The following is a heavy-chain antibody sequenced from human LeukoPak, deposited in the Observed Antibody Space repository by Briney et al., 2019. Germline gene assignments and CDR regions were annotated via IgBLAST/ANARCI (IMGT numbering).Heavy chain of an antibody. D-gene: IGHD6-13*01. V-gene: IGHV3-49*03. Sequence: GGSLRLSCTASGFTFGDYAMSWFRQAPGKGLEWVGFIRSKAYGGTTGYAASVKGRFTISRDDSKSIAYLQMNSLKTEDTAVYYCTEARIAAAGYYFDYWGQGTLVTVSS. CDR1: GFTFGDYA. CDR3: TEARIAAAGYYFDY. CDR2: IRSKAYGGTT. J-gene: IGHJ4*02.